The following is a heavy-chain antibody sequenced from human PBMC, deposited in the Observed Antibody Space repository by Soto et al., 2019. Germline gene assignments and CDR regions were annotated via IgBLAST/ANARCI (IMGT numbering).Heavy chain of an antibody. CDR3: ARDAKVDTDMGGYYYYTMDI. Sequence: SETLSLTCTVSGDSLNSGTYYWSWIRQPPGKGLEWIGRIYYSGSTDQHPSLKSRVSMSVDTAKNQFSLKLSSVTAADAAIYFYARDAKVDTDMGGYYYYTMDIWGQGTTVTVSS. V-gene: IGHV4-61*01. CDR1: GDSLNSGTYY. D-gene: IGHD5-18*01. CDR2: IYYSGST. J-gene: IGHJ6*02.